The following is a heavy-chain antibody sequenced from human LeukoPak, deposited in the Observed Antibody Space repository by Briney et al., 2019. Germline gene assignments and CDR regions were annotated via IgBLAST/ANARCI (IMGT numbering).Heavy chain of an antibody. CDR3: ARGRGYSYGAHFDY. J-gene: IGHJ4*02. D-gene: IGHD5-18*01. Sequence: GGSLRLSCAASGFTFSSYSMNWVRQAPGKGLEWVSYISSSSTIYYADSVKGRFTISRDNAKNSLYLQVNSLRAEDTAVYYCARGRGYSYGAHFDYWGQGTLVTVSS. CDR2: ISSSSTI. CDR1: GFTFSSYS. V-gene: IGHV3-48*01.